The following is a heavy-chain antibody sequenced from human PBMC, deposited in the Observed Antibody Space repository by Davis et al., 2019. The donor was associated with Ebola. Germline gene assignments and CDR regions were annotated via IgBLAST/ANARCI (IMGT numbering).Heavy chain of an antibody. Sequence: AASVKVSCKASGYTLSGYHLHWVRQAPGQGFEWVGCMDPYSGPTYYGQNLQGRVTMTTDTSTSTAYMELRSLRSDDTAVYYCARDSGVLCPGYWGQGTLVTVSS. D-gene: IGHD2/OR15-2a*01. V-gene: IGHV1-2*02. CDR3: ARDSGVLCPGY. CDR2: MDPYSGPT. J-gene: IGHJ4*02. CDR1: GYTLSGYH.